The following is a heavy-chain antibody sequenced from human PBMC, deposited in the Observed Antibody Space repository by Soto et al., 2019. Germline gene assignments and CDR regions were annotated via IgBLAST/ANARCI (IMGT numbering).Heavy chain of an antibody. CDR1: GGSISSGDYY. CDR3: AREATIAARLDS. V-gene: IGHV4-30-4*01. J-gene: IGHJ4*02. Sequence: QVQLQESGPGLVKPSQTLSLTCTVSGGSISSGDYYWSWLRQPPGKGLEWIGYLYYSGSTYYNPSHKSRVTISVDTSKNQCSLKLSAVTAADTAVYYCAREATIAARLDSWGQGTLVTVSS. D-gene: IGHD6-6*01. CDR2: LYYSGST.